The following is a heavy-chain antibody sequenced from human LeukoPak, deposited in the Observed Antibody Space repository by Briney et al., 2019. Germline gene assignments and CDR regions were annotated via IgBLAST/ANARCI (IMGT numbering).Heavy chain of an antibody. V-gene: IGHV3-30*04. CDR1: GFTFSSYA. Sequence: PGGSLRLSCAASGFTFSSYAMHWVRQAPGKGLEWVAVISYDGSNKYYADSVKGRFTISRDNSKNTLYLQMNSLRAEDTAVYYCARDGYSSGWYVSWFDPWGQGTLVTVSS. D-gene: IGHD6-19*01. CDR3: ARDGYSSGWYVSWFDP. J-gene: IGHJ5*02. CDR2: ISYDGSNK.